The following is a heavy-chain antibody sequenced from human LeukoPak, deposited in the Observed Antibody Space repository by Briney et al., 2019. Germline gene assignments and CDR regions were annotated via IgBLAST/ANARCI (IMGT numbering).Heavy chain of an antibody. CDR1: GYTFTSYG. J-gene: IGHJ6*03. Sequence: GASVKVSCKASGYTFTSYGISWVRQAPGQGLEWMGWISAYNGNTNYAQKLQGRVTITTDTSTSTAYMELRSMRSDDTAVYCCARAPGDILTGYSANYYYMDVWGKGTPVTVSS. CDR2: ISAYNGNT. CDR3: ARAPGDILTGYSANYYYMDV. V-gene: IGHV1-18*01. D-gene: IGHD3-9*01.